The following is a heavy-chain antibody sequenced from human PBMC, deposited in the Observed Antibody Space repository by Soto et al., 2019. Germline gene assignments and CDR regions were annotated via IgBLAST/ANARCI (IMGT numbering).Heavy chain of an antibody. J-gene: IGHJ4*02. D-gene: IGHD3-22*01. Sequence: SETLSLTCAVYGGSFSGYYWSWIRQPPGKGLEWIGEINHSGSTNYNPSLKSRVTISVDTSKNQFSLKLSSVTAADTAVYYCARGGPDYYDSSGYYYVDYWGQGTLVTVSS. V-gene: IGHV4-34*01. CDR2: INHSGST. CDR3: ARGGPDYYDSSGYYYVDY. CDR1: GGSFSGYY.